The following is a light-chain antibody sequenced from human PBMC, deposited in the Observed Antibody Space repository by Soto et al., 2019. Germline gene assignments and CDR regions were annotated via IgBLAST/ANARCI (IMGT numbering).Light chain of an antibody. CDR3: SSYAGTSPHVV. V-gene: IGLV2-23*01. CDR2: EGS. CDR1: SGDIGSYDL. Sequence: QSALTQPASVSGSPGQSITISCTGTSGDIGSYDLVSWYQQYPGKVPKLLIYEGSKRPSGVSNRFSGSKSGNTASLTISGLQAEDEADYYCSSYAGTSPHVVFGGGTKLTVL. J-gene: IGLJ2*01.